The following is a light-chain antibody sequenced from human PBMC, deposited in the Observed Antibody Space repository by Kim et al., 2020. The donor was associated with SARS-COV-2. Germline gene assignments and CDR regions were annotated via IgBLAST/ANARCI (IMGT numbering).Light chain of an antibody. J-gene: IGKJ2*01. Sequence: SPGERATLSCSASQSVSSSYLAWYQQKPGQAPRLLIHGASSRATGIPDRFSGSGSGTDFTLTISRLEPEDFAVYYCQQYGSSPPYTFGQGTNLEI. CDR2: GAS. CDR3: QQYGSSPPYT. V-gene: IGKV3-20*01. CDR1: QSVSSSY.